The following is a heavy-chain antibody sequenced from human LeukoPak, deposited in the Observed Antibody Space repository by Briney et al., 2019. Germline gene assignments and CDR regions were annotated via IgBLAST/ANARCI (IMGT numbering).Heavy chain of an antibody. CDR3: ARELYCSSTSCYSAAGDY. CDR1: GYTFTGYY. D-gene: IGHD2-2*01. CDR2: INPNSGGT. J-gene: IGHJ4*02. Sequence: GASVKVSCKASGYTFTGYYMHWVRQAPGQGLEWMGWINPNSGGTNYAQKLQGRVTMTRDTSISTAYMELSRLRSDDTAVYYCARELYCSSTSCYSAAGDYWGQGTLVTVSS. V-gene: IGHV1-2*02.